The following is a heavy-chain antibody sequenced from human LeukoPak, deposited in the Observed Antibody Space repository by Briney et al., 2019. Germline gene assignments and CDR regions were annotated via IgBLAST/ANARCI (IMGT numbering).Heavy chain of an antibody. V-gene: IGHV1-24*01. CDR3: ATVLGSSSWYIDY. J-gene: IGHJ4*02. CDR1: GYTLTELS. D-gene: IGHD6-13*01. Sequence: ASVKVSCKVSGYTLTELSMHWVRQAPGKGLEWMGGFDPEDGETIYAQKFQGRVTMTEDTSTDTAYMELSSLRSEDTAVHYCATVLGSSSWYIDYWGQGTLVTVSS. CDR2: FDPEDGET.